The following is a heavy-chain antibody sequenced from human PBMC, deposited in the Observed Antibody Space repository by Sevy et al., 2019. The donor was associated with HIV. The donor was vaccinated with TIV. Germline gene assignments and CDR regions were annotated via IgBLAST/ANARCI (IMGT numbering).Heavy chain of an antibody. J-gene: IGHJ4*02. CDR1: GFTSSSYA. Sequence: GGSLRLSCAASGFTSSSYAMHWVRQAPGKGLEWVAVISYDGSNKYYAHSVKGRFTISRDNSKNTLYLQMNSLRAEDTAVYYCARDFAVAGTGDYWGQGTLVTVSS. CDR3: ARDFAVAGTGDY. V-gene: IGHV3-30*04. D-gene: IGHD6-19*01. CDR2: ISYDGSNK.